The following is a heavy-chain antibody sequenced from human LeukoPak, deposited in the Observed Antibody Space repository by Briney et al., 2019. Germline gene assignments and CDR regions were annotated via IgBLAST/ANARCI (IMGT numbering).Heavy chain of an antibody. D-gene: IGHD3-3*01. CDR2: ISSDGSRK. J-gene: IGHJ4*02. Sequence: GRSLRLSCAPSGFTFSNHGMHWARQAPGKGLEWVAIISSDGSRKYYAHSVEGRFTISRDNSKNTLYLQTDSLRAEDTAVYYCARDRAWNYFDSWGQGTLVTVSS. CDR3: ARDRAWNYFDS. V-gene: IGHV3-30*03. CDR1: GFTFSNHG.